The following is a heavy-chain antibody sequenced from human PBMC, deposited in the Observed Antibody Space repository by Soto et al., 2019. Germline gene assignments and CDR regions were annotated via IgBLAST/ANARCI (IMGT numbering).Heavy chain of an antibody. CDR3: ARELIYSSSSSSDY. D-gene: IGHD6-6*01. CDR1: CDSISSGDYY. J-gene: IGHJ4*02. CDR2: IYYSGST. V-gene: IGHV4-30-4*01. Sequence: PSETLSLTCTVSCDSISSGDYYWSWISKHPGKGLEWIGYIYYSGSTYYNPSLKSRVTISVDTSKNQFSLKLSSVTAADTAVYYCARELIYSSSSSSDYWGQGTLVTVSS.